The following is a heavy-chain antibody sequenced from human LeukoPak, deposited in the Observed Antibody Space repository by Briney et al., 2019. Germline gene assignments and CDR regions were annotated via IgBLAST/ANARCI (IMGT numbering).Heavy chain of an antibody. D-gene: IGHD3-10*01. CDR2: IIPILGIA. J-gene: IGHJ6*02. CDR3: ATASPLRITMVRGDYYYYYGMDV. V-gene: IGHV1-69*04. Sequence: VASVKVSCKASGGTFSSYAISWVRQAPGQGLEWMGRIIPILGIANYAQKFQGRVTITADKSTSTAYMELSSLRSEDTAVYYCATASPLRITMVRGDYYYYYGMDVWGQGTTVTVSS. CDR1: GGTFSSYA.